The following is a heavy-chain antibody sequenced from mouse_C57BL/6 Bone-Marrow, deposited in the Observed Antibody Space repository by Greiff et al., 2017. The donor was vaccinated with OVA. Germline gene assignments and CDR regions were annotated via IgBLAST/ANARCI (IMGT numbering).Heavy chain of an antibody. Sequence: DVQLVESGGDLVKPGGSLKLSCAASGFTFSSYGMSWVRQTPDKRLEWVATISSGGSYTYYPDSVKGRFTISRDNAKNTLYLQMSSLKSEDTAMYYCARRGSSQFAYWGQGTLVTVSA. V-gene: IGHV5-6*01. CDR1: GFTFSSYG. J-gene: IGHJ3*01. CDR3: ARRGSSQFAY. CDR2: ISSGGSYT. D-gene: IGHD1-1*01.